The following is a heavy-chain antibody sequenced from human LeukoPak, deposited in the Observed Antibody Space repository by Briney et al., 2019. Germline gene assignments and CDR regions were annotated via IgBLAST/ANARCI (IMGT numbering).Heavy chain of an antibody. CDR1: GYTFTYYY. CDR3: ARSRISAPVDY. Sequence: GASVKVSCKASGYTFTYYYMHWVRQAPGQGLEWMGWINTHSGGTSYAQKFQGRVTMTRDTSISTGFMELKSLGSDDTAVYYCARSRISAPVDYWGQGTLVTVSS. J-gene: IGHJ4*02. V-gene: IGHV1-2*02. CDR2: INTHSGGT. D-gene: IGHD6-6*01.